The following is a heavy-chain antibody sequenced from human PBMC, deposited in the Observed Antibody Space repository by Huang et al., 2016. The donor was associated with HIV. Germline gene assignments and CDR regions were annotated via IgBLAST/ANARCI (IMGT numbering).Heavy chain of an antibody. CDR3: ARPKMIDGTPDSSWNYFDS. D-gene: IGHD2-21*01. Sequence: QVQLQQWGTGLLKPSETLSLKCAVYGGSFNNYYWSWIRQSPVKGPEWIGEINHRGKSTHNPSRRSRITMSIDTSKSQFYLNLTSVTTADTGVYYCARPKMIDGTPDSSWNYFDSWGQGTLVIVSS. V-gene: IGHV4-34*02. J-gene: IGHJ4*02. CDR2: INHRGKS. CDR1: GGSFNNYY.